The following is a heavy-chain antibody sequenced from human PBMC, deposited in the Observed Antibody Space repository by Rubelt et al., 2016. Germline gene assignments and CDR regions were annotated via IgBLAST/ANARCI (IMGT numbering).Heavy chain of an antibody. CDR3: AHSTSPMRQQLNLGY. CDR2: IYWNDDK. CDR1: GFSLSTSGVG. D-gene: IGHD6-13*01. Sequence: QITLKESGPTLAKPTQTLTLTCTFSGFSLSTSGVGVGWIRQPPGKALEWPALIYWNDDKLYSPSLKSRLTITKDTSKNQVVLTMTNMDHVDTATYYCAHSTSPMRQQLNLGYWGQGTLVTVSS. V-gene: IGHV2-5*01. J-gene: IGHJ4*02.